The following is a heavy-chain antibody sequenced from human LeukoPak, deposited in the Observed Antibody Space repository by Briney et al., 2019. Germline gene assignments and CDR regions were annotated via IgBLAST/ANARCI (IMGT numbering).Heavy chain of an antibody. J-gene: IGHJ4*02. CDR3: AKNYDFWSGYYSPLDY. CDR2: ISGSGGST. V-gene: IGHV3-23*01. D-gene: IGHD3-3*01. Sequence: GGSLRLSCAASGFTFSSYAMSWVRQAPGEGLEWVSAISGSGGSTYYADSVKGRFTISGDNSKNTLYLQMNSLRAEDTAVYYCAKNYDFWSGYYSPLDYWGQGTLVTVSS. CDR1: GFTFSSYA.